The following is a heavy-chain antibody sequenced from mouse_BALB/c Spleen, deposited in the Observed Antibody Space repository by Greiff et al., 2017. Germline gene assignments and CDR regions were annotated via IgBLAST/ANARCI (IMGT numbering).Heavy chain of an antibody. CDR2: IWSDGST. CDR1: GFSLTSYG. CDR3: ARGRGGRDAMDY. V-gene: IGHV2-6-2*01. D-gene: IGHD1-1*02. J-gene: IGHJ4*01. Sequence: VKLMESGPDLVAPSQSLSITCTVSGFSLTSYGVHWVRQPPGKGLEWLVVIWSDGSTTYNSALKSRLSISKDNSKSQVFLKMNSLQTDDTAMYYCARGRGGRDAMDYWGQGTSVTVSS.